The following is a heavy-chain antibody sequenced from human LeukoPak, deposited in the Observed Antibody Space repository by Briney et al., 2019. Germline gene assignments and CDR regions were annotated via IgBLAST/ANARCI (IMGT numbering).Heavy chain of an antibody. Sequence: GGSLRLSCAASGFTFSDYYMSWIRQAPGKGLEWVSYISSSGSTIYYADSVKGRFTISRDNSKNTLYLQMNSLRAEDTAVHYCAKDRRSVAGINYYGMDVWGQGTTVTVSS. CDR1: GFTFSDYY. CDR3: AKDRRSVAGINYYGMDV. J-gene: IGHJ6*02. CDR2: ISSSGSTI. V-gene: IGHV3-11*01. D-gene: IGHD6-19*01.